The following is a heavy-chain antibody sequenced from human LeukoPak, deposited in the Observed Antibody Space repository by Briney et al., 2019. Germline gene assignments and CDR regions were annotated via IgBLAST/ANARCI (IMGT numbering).Heavy chain of an antibody. CDR1: GASITGHY. CDR3: ARHLGGRIYFDY. J-gene: IGHJ4*02. CDR2: IYYSGTT. V-gene: IGHV4-59*08. D-gene: IGHD1-26*01. Sequence: SETLSLTCTVSGASITGHYWSWIRQPPGKGLEWIGFIYYSGTTNYNPSLKSRVTISVDTSKNQFSLTLSSVTAADTAVYYCARHLGGRIYFDYWGQGTLVTVSS.